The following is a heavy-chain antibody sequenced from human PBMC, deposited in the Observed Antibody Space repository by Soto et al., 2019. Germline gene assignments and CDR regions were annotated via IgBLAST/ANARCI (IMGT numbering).Heavy chain of an antibody. CDR3: AGVMLRGSYYFGLDV. CDR1: GGSISHYY. D-gene: IGHD3-10*01. CDR2: IYSNGGT. V-gene: IGHV4-59*01. J-gene: IGHJ6*02. Sequence: QVQLQESGPGLVKPSETLSLTCNISGGSISHYYWSRIRQSPGKALEWIGYIYSNGGTNYNPSLKSRVTISVDTSKYQFSLSLNSVTAADTAVYYCAGVMLRGSYYFGLDVWGQGNTVTVS.